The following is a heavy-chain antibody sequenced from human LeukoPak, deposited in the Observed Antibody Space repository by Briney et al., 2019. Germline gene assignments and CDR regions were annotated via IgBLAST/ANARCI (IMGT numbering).Heavy chain of an antibody. CDR1: GGSISSDDYY. Sequence: SQTLSLTCAVSGGSISSDDYYWTWIRQPPGKGLGWIGYIFNSGSTYYNPSLKSRVTISLDTSKNQFSLKLSSMTAADTAVYYCARSLGGYWAFDIWGQGTMVTVSS. CDR2: IFNSGST. D-gene: IGHD3-10*01. CDR3: ARSLGGYWAFDI. V-gene: IGHV4-30-4*01. J-gene: IGHJ3*02.